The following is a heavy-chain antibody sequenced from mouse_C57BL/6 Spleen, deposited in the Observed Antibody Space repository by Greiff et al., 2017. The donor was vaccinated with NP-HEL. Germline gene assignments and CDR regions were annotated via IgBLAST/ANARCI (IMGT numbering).Heavy chain of an antibody. CDR2: IDPEDGET. D-gene: IGHD2-5*01. Sequence: VHVKQSGAELVKPGASVKLSCTASGFNIKDYYMHWVKQRTEQGLEWIGRIDPEDGETKYAPKFQGKATITADTSSNTAYLQLSSLTSEDTAVYYCASLYSNYDDYAMDYWGQGTSVTVSS. J-gene: IGHJ4*01. CDR3: ASLYSNYDDYAMDY. V-gene: IGHV14-2*01. CDR1: GFNIKDYY.